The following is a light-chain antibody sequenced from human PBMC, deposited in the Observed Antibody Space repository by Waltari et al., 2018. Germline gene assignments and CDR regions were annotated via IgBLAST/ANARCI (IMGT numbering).Light chain of an antibody. CDR2: VNSDGSH. CDR3: QTGGHGTWV. Sequence: QLVLTQSPSASSSLGASVNLTCTLSSRHSSNVIAWLQQQPEKGPRYLMKVNSDGSHSKGDEIPDRFSGSSSGAERYLTISSLQSEDEADYYCQTGGHGTWVFGGGTKLTVL. J-gene: IGLJ3*02. V-gene: IGLV4-69*01. CDR1: SRHSSNV.